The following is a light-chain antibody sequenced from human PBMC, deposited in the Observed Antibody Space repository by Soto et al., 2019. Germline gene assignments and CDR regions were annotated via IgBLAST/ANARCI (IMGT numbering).Light chain of an antibody. J-gene: IGKJ1*01. CDR2: GAS. CDR3: QLYNGSPKT. CDR1: QSVSSSY. Sequence: EIVLTQSPGTLSLSPGERATLSCRASQSVSSSYLAWYQQKPGQAPRLLIYGASSRAPGIPDRFSGSGSGTDFTLTISRLESEDIAVYYCQLYNGSPKTFGQGTKV. V-gene: IGKV3-20*01.